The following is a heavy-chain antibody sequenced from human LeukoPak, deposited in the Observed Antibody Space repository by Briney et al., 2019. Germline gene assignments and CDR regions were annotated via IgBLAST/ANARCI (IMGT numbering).Heavy chain of an antibody. CDR3: ARDDGREGGPLDY. J-gene: IGHJ4*02. V-gene: IGHV4-59*01. CDR1: GGSISSYY. Sequence: PSETLSLTCTVSGGSISSYYWSWIRQPPGKGLEWIGYIYYSGSTNYNPSLKSRVTISVDTSKNQFSLKLSSVTAADTAVYYCARDDGREGGPLDYWGQGTLVTVSS. D-gene: IGHD3-16*01. CDR2: IYYSGST.